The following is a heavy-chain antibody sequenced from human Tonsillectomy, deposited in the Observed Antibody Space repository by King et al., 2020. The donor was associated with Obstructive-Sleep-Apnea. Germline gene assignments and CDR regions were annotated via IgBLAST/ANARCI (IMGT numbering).Heavy chain of an antibody. CDR1: GYSFTSYW. Sequence: QLVQSGAEVKKPGESLRISCKGSGYSFTSYWISWVRQMPGKGLEWMGRIDPSDSYTNYSPSFQGHVTISADKSISTAYLQWSSLKASDTAMYYCARGEGITISMLGPAGMDVWGQGTTVTVSS. D-gene: IGHD3-9*01. J-gene: IGHJ6*02. CDR2: IDPSDSYT. V-gene: IGHV5-10-1*01. CDR3: ARGEGITISMLGPAGMDV.